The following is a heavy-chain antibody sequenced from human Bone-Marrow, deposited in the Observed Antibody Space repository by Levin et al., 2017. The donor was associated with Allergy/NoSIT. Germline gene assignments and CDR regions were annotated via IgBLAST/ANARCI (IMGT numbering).Heavy chain of an antibody. D-gene: IGHD5-12*01. CDR1: GFTISTNY. V-gene: IGHV3-66*01. J-gene: IGHJ4*02. CDR3: ARDDVVATNH. Sequence: PGGSLRLSCAASGFTISTNYMSWVRQVPGKGLEWVSIIHSGGRKNYADSAKGRFTISRDNYNNTLYLQMNSLRGEDTAIYYCARDDVVATNHWGQGTLVIVSS. CDR2: IHSGGRK.